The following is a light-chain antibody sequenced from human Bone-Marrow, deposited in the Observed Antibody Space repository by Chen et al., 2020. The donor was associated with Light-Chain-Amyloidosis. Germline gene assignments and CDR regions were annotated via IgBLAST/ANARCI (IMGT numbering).Light chain of an antibody. CDR3: QQSYSMSSIT. Sequence: DIQMTQSPSSLSASVGDRVTITCRASQRISNYLNWYQQKPGKAPKLLIHAASTLQSGVQLRFSGSGSGTDFILTISSVQPEDFAIYYCQQSYSMSSITFGQGTRLEI. CDR2: AAS. J-gene: IGKJ5*01. V-gene: IGKV1-39*01. CDR1: QRISNY.